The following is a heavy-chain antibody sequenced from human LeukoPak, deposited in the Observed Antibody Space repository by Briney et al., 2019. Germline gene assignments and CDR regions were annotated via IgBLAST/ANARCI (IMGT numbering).Heavy chain of an antibody. V-gene: IGHV1-18*01. J-gene: IGHJ6*03. CDR3: ASEDGSGSYYPTYYYYYMDV. D-gene: IGHD3-10*01. Sequence: ASVKVSCKASGYTFTSYGISWVRQAPGQGLEWMGWISAYNGNTNYAQKLQGRVTMTTDTSTSTAYMELRSLRSDDTAVYYCASEDGSGSYYPTYYYYYMDVWGKGTTVTVSS. CDR1: GYTFTSYG. CDR2: ISAYNGNT.